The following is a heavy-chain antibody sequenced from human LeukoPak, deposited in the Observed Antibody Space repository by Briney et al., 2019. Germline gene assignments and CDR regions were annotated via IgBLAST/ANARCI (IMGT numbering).Heavy chain of an antibody. CDR3: ARDVPLYYDILTGDY. V-gene: IGHV3-7*01. D-gene: IGHD3-9*01. J-gene: IGHJ4*02. CDR2: IKQDGSEK. CDR1: GFTFSNAW. Sequence: PGGSLRLSCAASGFTFSNAWMSWVRQAPGKGLEWVANIKQDGSEKYYVDSVKGRFTISRDNAKNSLYLQMNSLRAEDTAVYYCARDVPLYYDILTGDYWGQGTLVTVSS.